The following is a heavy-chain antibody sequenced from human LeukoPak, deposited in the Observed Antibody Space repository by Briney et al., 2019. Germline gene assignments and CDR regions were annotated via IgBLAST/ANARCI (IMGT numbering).Heavy chain of an antibody. V-gene: IGHV5-51*03. Sequence: GEPLKFSCKGSGYSFTSYWSSWVRQMQGKGLEWMGIIYPGDSANSSSTHFRGQVTISADKSISTAYLQWSSLKASDTAMYYCARTNYDILTGYPNWVDPWGQGTLVTVSS. CDR2: IYPGDSAN. CDR1: GYSFTSYW. J-gene: IGHJ5*02. D-gene: IGHD3-9*01. CDR3: ARTNYDILTGYPNWVDP.